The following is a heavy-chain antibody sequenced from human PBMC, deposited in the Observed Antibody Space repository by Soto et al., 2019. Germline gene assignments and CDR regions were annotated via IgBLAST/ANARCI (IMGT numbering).Heavy chain of an antibody. CDR2: ISDSGSMR. Sequence: PGGSMRLSFAPSGFTFSSNEMNWVRQAPGKGLEWVSYISDSGSMRFYADAVRGRFTISRDNTKKMLYLQMNSLRVEETALYYCPPGGLTGAAWGQGTTVSSP. V-gene: IGHV3-48*03. D-gene: IGHD3-9*01. CDR3: PPGGLTGAA. CDR1: GFTFSSNE. J-gene: IGHJ6*02.